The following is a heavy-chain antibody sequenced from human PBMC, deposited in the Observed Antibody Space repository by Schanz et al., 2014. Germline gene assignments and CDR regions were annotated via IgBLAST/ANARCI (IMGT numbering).Heavy chain of an antibody. CDR3: ARDRGHVEQLVLEWYYAMDV. J-gene: IGHJ6*02. Sequence: QLQLVQSGAEVKKPGSSVKVSCKLSGGTFSSYTISWMRQAPGQGLEWMGKIIPVLNIATYAQRFQGRVSITADTSTNTAYMELSSLTSEDTAVHYCARDRGHVEQLVLEWYYAMDVWGQGTTVAVSS. D-gene: IGHD6-6*01. CDR1: GGTFSSYT. CDR2: IIPVLNIA. V-gene: IGHV1-69*08.